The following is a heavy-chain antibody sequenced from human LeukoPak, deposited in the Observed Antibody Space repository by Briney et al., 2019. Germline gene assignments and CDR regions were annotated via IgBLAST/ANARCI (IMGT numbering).Heavy chain of an antibody. CDR1: GYTFTSYD. J-gene: IGHJ6*02. Sequence: ASVKVSCKAPGYTFTSYDINWVRQATGQGLEWMGWMNPNSGNTGYAQKFQGRVTMTEDTSTDTAYMELSSLRSDDTAVYYCARDKSSSWDPCYYYGMDVWGQGTTVTVSS. CDR2: MNPNSGNT. CDR3: ARDKSSSWDPCYYYGMDV. D-gene: IGHD6-13*01. V-gene: IGHV1-8*01.